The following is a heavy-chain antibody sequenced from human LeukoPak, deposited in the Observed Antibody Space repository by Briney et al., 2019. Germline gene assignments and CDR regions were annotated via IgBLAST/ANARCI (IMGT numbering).Heavy chain of an antibody. CDR1: GGSISTSNYY. D-gene: IGHD6-13*01. V-gene: IGHV4-39*07. Sequence: SETLSLTCTVSGGSISTSNYYWGWIRQPPGKGLEWIGNIFYSGSTYYSPSLKSRVTISLDTSRNQFSLKLNSVTAADTAVYYCARPYRIAAAPLGYWGQGTLVTVSS. J-gene: IGHJ4*02. CDR3: ARPYRIAAAPLGY. CDR2: IFYSGST.